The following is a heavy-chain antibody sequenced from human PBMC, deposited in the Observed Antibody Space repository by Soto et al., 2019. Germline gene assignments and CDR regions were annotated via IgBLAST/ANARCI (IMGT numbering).Heavy chain of an antibody. Sequence: PSETLSLSCGASGFTFSNYAMTWVRQAPGMGLEWVSTISGSGGSTYYADAVKGRFTNSRDNSKNTLYLQMNTLRADDTAVYYCAKRELDFWGQGALVTVSS. CDR3: AKRELDF. V-gene: IGHV3-23*01. CDR1: GFTFSNYA. J-gene: IGHJ4*02. CDR2: ISGSGGST.